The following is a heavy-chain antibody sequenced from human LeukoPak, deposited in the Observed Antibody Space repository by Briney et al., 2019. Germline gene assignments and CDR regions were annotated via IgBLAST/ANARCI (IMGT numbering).Heavy chain of an antibody. Sequence: SETLSLTCAVYGGSFRGYYWSWIRQPPSKGLEWMGEINNTGSTNYNPSLKCRVTISVDTSKHQFSLKLSSVTAADTAVYYCARVNCSSTSCYFNWFDPWGQGTLVTVSS. CDR1: GGSFRGYY. V-gene: IGHV4-34*01. D-gene: IGHD2-2*01. J-gene: IGHJ5*02. CDR2: INNTGST. CDR3: ARVNCSSTSCYFNWFDP.